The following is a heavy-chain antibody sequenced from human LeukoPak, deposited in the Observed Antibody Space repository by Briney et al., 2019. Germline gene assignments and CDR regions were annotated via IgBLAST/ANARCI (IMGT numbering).Heavy chain of an antibody. Sequence: ASVKVSCKASGGSFSSYAINWVRQTPGQGLEWMGGIIPIFGTANYAQKFQGRVTITADDSTSTAYMELSSLRSEDTAVYYCATPHSTVPPSFYYYYYGMDVWGQGTTVTVSS. D-gene: IGHD4-11*01. J-gene: IGHJ6*02. CDR2: IIPIFGTA. CDR3: ATPHSTVPPSFYYYYYGMDV. V-gene: IGHV1-69*13. CDR1: GGSFSSYA.